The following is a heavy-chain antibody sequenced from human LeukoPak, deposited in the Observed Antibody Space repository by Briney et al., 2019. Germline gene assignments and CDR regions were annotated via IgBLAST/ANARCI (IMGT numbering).Heavy chain of an antibody. J-gene: IGHJ6*04. CDR3: AELGITMIGGV. V-gene: IGHV3-21*01. D-gene: IGHD3-10*02. CDR1: GFSLKTYS. Sequence: GGSLRLSCAPSGFSLKTYSMNWVRQAPGKGLEWVSSITRYTDYVSYADSVKGRFTISRDNAKNSLYLQMNSLRAEDTAVYCCAELGITMIGGVWGKGTTVTISS. CDR2: ITRYTDYV.